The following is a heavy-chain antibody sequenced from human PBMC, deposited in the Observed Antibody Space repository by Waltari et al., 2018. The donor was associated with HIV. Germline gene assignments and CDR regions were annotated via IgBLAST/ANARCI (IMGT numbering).Heavy chain of an antibody. J-gene: IGHJ6*02. CDR3: ARDNWNDYYYYGMDV. CDR1: GYTFTSFG. D-gene: IGHD1-1*01. CDR2: IRAYNGNT. V-gene: IGHV1-18*01. Sequence: QVQLVQSGAEVKKPGASVKVSCKASGYTFTSFGLSWVRQAPGQGLEWMGWIRAYNGNTNYAQKLQGRVTMTTDTSTSTAYMELRSLRSDDTAVFYCARDNWNDYYYYGMDVWGQGTTVTVSS.